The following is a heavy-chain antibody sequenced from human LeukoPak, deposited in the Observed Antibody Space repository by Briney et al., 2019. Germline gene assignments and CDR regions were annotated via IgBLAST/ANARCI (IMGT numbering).Heavy chain of an antibody. CDR2: IYYSGSN. CDR1: GVSISSYY. Sequence: PAETLSLTCTVSGVSISSYYWSWIRQPPGKGLEWVGYIYYSGSNNYNPSLKSRVTISVDTSKNQFSLKLSSVTAADTAVYYCARAYSSSWYFNWFDPWGQGTLVTVSS. V-gene: IGHV4-59*01. J-gene: IGHJ5*02. CDR3: ARAYSSSWYFNWFDP. D-gene: IGHD6-13*01.